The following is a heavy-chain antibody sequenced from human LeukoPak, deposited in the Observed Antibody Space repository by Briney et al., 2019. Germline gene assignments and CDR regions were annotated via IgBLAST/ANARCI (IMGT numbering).Heavy chain of an antibody. D-gene: IGHD6-13*01. J-gene: IGHJ5*02. CDR2: ISPSGGST. Sequence: GASVKVSCKAFGYTFTSNYMHWVRQAPGQGPEWMGVISPSGGSTTYAQKFQGRVTITRNTSISTAYMELSSLRSEDTAVYYCARGTRIAAAALGFDPWGQGNLVNVSS. CDR3: ARGTRIAAAALGFDP. V-gene: IGHV1-46*01. CDR1: GYTFTSNY.